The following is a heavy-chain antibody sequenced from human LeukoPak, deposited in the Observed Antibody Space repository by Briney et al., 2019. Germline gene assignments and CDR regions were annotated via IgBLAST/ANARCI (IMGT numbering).Heavy chain of an antibody. Sequence: SQTLSLTCTVSGGSISSGGYYWSWIRQHPGKGLEWIGYIYYSGSTYYNPSLKSRVTISVDTSKNQFSLELSSVTAADTAVYYCARGYGSGSYYSYWGQGTLVTVSS. CDR1: GGSISSGGYY. CDR3: ARGYGSGSYYSY. J-gene: IGHJ4*02. CDR2: IYYSGST. V-gene: IGHV4-31*03. D-gene: IGHD3-10*01.